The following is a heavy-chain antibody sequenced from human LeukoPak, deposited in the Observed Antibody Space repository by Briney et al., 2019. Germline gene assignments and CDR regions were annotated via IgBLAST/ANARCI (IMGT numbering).Heavy chain of an antibody. CDR1: GGTFRSYA. CDR2: IIPIFGTA. D-gene: IGHD5-18*01. CDR3: ARDQGYRYGYGDSDS. J-gene: IGHJ5*01. V-gene: IGHV1-69*13. Sequence: SVKVSFKDSGGTFRSYAISWVRQAPGQGLEWMGGIIPIFGTANYAQKFQGRVTITADESTSTAYMELSSLRSEDTAVYYCARDQGYRYGYGDSDSWGQGTLVTVSS.